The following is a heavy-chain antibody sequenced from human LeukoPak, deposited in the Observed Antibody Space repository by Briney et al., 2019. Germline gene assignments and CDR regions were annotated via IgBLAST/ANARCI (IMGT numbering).Heavy chain of an antibody. CDR2: IYYSGST. J-gene: IGHJ4*02. D-gene: IGHD6-13*01. V-gene: IGHV4-38-2*02. CDR1: GYSISSGYY. Sequence: PSETLSLTCTVSGYSISSGYYWGWIRQPPGKGLEWIGSIYYSGSTYYNPSLKSRVTISVDTSKNQFSLKLSSVTAADTAVYYCARGIAAAAIDYWGQGTLVTVSS. CDR3: ARGIAAAAIDY.